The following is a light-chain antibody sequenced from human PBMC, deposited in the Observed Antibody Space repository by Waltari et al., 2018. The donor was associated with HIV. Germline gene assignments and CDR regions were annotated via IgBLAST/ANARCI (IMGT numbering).Light chain of an antibody. J-gene: IGLJ3*02. V-gene: IGLV2-14*01. Sequence: QSALTQPASVSGSPGQSITISCTGTSSDVGGYKYVSWYQQHPGKDPKLMIYQVSNRHSGVSNRFSGSKSGNTASLTISGLQAEDEADYYCSSYTSSSTLVFGGGTKLTVL. CDR1: SSDVGGYKY. CDR3: SSYTSSSTLV. CDR2: QVS.